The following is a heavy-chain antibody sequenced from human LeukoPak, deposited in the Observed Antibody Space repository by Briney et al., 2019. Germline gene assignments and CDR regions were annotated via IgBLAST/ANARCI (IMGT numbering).Heavy chain of an antibody. CDR3: TRDQMNY. Sequence: GGSLRLSCTASEFTVSRNYMLWVRQAPGKGLEWVSLIFSNGDTHYADSVKGRFTIPRDTSKNTVSLQMNSLRVEDTAMYYCTRDQMNYWGQGTLVTVSS. CDR2: IFSNGDT. J-gene: IGHJ4*02. V-gene: IGHV3-53*01. CDR1: EFTVSRNY. D-gene: IGHD5-24*01.